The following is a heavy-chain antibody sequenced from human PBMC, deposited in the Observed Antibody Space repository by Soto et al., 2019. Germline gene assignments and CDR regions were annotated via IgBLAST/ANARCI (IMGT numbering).Heavy chain of an antibody. CDR2: ISGSGGSV. D-gene: IGHD2-2*01. J-gene: IGHJ4*02. CDR3: AKDEGAVVPGTIDY. CDR1: GFTVSSYA. V-gene: IGHV3-23*01. Sequence: GGSLRLSCAASGFTVSSYAMNWVRQAPGMGLEWVSCISGSGGSVYYVDSVKGRFTISRDKSKNTVFLQMNSLRAEDTAVYYCAKDEGAVVPGTIDYWGQGALVTVSS.